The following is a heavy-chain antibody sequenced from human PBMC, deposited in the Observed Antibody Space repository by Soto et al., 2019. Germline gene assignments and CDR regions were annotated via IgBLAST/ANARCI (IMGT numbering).Heavy chain of an antibody. D-gene: IGHD2-2*01. CDR3: AKGQRYCSSASCYFLPRVADP. CDR2: ISSNSASV. Sequence: EVQLVESGGGLVQPGRSLRLSCAASGFTFDDHAMHWVRPGPGKGLEWVSGISSNSASVGYADAVQGRFTISRDNAQNSLYLHMNSLIPEDTAWYYCAKGQRYCSSASCYFLPRVADPWGQGTLVTVSS. V-gene: IGHV3-9*01. CDR1: GFTFDDHA. J-gene: IGHJ5*02.